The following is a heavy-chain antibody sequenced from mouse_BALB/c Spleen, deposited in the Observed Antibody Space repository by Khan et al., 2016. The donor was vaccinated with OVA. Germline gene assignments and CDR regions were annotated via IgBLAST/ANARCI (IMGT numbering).Heavy chain of an antibody. CDR2: INPGSGST. D-gene: IGHD2-1*01. Sequence: QIQLVQSGGEVIRPGTSVKVSCKASGYAFTHYLIEWVKQRPGQGLEWIGVINPGSGSTNYNEKFKGKAILTADKSSSTAYMQLGSLTSDDSAVYFCARDDYDNFLYFDYWGQGTTLTVSS. J-gene: IGHJ2*01. V-gene: IGHV1-54*03. CDR3: ARDDYDNFLYFDY. CDR1: GYAFTHYL.